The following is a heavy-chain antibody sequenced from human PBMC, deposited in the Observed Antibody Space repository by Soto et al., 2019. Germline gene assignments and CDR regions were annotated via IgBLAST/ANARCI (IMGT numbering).Heavy chain of an antibody. CDR1: GFTFSSYG. D-gene: IGHD3-3*01. CDR2: IWYDGSNK. J-gene: IGHJ6*02. Sequence: VQLVESGGGVVQPGRSLRLSCAASGFTFSSYGMHWVRQAPGKGLEWVAVIWYDGSNKYYADSVKGRFTISRDNSKNTLYLQMNSLRAEDTAVYYCARRNDFWSGRYYYYYGMDVWGQGTTVTVSS. CDR3: ARRNDFWSGRYYYYYGMDV. V-gene: IGHV3-33*01.